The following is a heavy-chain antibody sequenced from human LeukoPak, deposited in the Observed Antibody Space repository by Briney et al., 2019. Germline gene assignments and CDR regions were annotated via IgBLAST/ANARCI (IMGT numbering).Heavy chain of an antibody. CDR3: ARPHCSGGSCYSGAFDI. CDR1: GGSISSGGYY. D-gene: IGHD2-15*01. J-gene: IGHJ3*02. V-gene: IGHV4-31*03. CDR2: IYYSGST. Sequence: PSQTLSLTCTVSGGSISSGGYYWSWIRQHPGKGLEWIGYIYYSGSTYYNPSLKSRVTISVDTSKNQFSLKLSSVTAADTAVYYCARPHCSGGSCYSGAFDIWGQGTMVTVSS.